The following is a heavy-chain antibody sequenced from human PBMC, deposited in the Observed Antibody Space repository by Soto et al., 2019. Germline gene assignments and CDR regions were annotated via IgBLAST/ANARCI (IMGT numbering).Heavy chain of an antibody. J-gene: IGHJ4*02. CDR3: ARGRYGDH. V-gene: IGHV1-18*01. D-gene: IGHD4-17*01. CDR1: GYIFTSYG. Sequence: QAHLVQSGPEVKKPGASVKVSCKGSGYIFTSYGIAWVRQAPGQGLEWMGWISAHNGNTEYAQKFQGRVTVTRDTATSTAYLELRSLRSDDTALYYCARGRYGDHWGQAALVTVSS. CDR2: ISAHNGNT.